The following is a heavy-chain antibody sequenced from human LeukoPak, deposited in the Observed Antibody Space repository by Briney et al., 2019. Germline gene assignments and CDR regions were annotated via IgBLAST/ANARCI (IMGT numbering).Heavy chain of an antibody. CDR2: INPRGGSA. J-gene: IGHJ4*02. V-gene: IGHV1-46*01. Sequence: ASVKVSCTASGYTFTSFFIHWVRQAPGQGLEWMGIINPRGGSATSAQKFQGRVTMTRDTSTSTVYMELSSLRSEDTAVYYCARDYHGSGSLTTFDSWGQGTLVTVSS. D-gene: IGHD3-10*01. CDR1: GYTFTSFF. CDR3: ARDYHGSGSLTTFDS.